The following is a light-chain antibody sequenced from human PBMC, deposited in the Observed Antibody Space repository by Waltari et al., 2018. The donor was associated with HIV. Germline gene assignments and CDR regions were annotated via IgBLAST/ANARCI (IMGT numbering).Light chain of an antibody. V-gene: IGLV1-44*01. CDR2: SYN. CDR1: TSNIGSNP. Sequence: QSVLTQPPSVSGTPGQRVTISCSGSTSNIGSNPVTWYQQLPGTAPKLLIFSYNHRPSGVPDRFSGSKSGTSASLAISGLQSEDEADYYCAAWDDSLNGVIFGGGTKLTVL. CDR3: AAWDDSLNGVI. J-gene: IGLJ2*01.